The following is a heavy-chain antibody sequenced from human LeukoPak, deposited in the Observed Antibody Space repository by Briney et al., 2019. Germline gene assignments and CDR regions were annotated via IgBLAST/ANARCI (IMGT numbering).Heavy chain of an antibody. CDR1: GGSIGSSSYY. J-gene: IGHJ4*02. Sequence: SGTLSLTCTVSGGSIGSSSYYWGWIRQPPGKGLEWIGSIYYSGSTYYNPSLKSRVTISVDTSKNQFSLKLSSVTAADTAVYYCARRLVDRSLWFGELPPRPFDYWGQGTLVTVSS. D-gene: IGHD3-10*01. CDR2: IYYSGST. CDR3: ARRLVDRSLWFGELPPRPFDY. V-gene: IGHV4-39*01.